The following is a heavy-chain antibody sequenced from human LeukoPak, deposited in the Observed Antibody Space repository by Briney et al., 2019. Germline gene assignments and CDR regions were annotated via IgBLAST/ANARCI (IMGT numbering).Heavy chain of an antibody. V-gene: IGHV1-2*02. CDR1: XTXXGXX. D-gene: IGHD4/OR15-4a*01. CDR2: INPNSGGT. CDR3: ARAWNGCSDY. Sequence: XTXXGXXMXXVRQAPGQGFEWMGWINPNSGGTNYAQKFQGXVTMTRDTSXXKAYMELSRVRSEDTAVYYCARAWNGCSDYWGQGTLVTVSS. J-gene: IGHJ4*02.